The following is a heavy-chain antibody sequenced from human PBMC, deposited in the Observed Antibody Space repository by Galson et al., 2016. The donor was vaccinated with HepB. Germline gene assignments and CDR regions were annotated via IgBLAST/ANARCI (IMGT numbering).Heavy chain of an antibody. CDR1: GSTFTSYA. J-gene: IGHJ4*02. D-gene: IGHD5-24*01. CDR3: ARRGDGYNYDC. Sequence: SVKVSCKASGSTFTSYAIHWVRQAPGQRLEWLGWISAVNDNTKYSQKFQGRVTITRDTSASTAYMELSSLRSEDTAVYCCARRGDGYNYDCWGQGTLVTVPS. V-gene: IGHV1-3*01. CDR2: ISAVNDNT.